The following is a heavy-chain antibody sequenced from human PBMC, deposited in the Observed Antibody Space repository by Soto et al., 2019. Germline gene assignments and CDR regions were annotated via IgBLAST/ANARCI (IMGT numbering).Heavy chain of an antibody. CDR2: IYYSGST. Sequence: QVQLQESGPGLVKPSQTLSLTCTVSGGSISSGGYYWSWIRQHPGKGLEWIGYIYYSGSTYYNPSLKRRVTISVDTSKNQLSLKLSSVTAADTAVYYCAKDGGNYGDVYNGFDPWGQGTLVTVSS. J-gene: IGHJ5*02. CDR1: GGSISSGGYY. D-gene: IGHD4-17*01. CDR3: AKDGGNYGDVYNGFDP. V-gene: IGHV4-31*03.